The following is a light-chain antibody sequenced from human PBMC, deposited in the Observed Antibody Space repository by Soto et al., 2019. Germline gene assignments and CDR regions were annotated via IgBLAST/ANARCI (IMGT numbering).Light chain of an antibody. Sequence: EIVLTQSPGTLSLSPGERATLSCRASQSVRDSYLAWYQQKPGQAPRLLIYDASSRATGIPDRFSGGGSGTDFTLTISRLEPEDFAVYYCQQFGSYPLTFGGGTKV. CDR1: QSVRDSY. CDR2: DAS. J-gene: IGKJ4*01. CDR3: QQFGSYPLT. V-gene: IGKV3-20*01.